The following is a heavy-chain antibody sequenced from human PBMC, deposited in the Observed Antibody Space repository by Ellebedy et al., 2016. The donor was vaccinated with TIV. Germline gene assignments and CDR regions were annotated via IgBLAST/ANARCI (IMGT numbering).Heavy chain of an antibody. D-gene: IGHD1-26*01. Sequence: GESLKISXAASGFTFSDYYMSWIRQAPGKGLEWVSYISSSGSTIYYADSVKGRFTISRDNAKNSLYLQMNSLRAEDTAVYYCARYLTGGGWFNPWGKGTLVTVSS. J-gene: IGHJ5*02. CDR3: ARYLTGGGWFNP. CDR2: ISSSGSTI. V-gene: IGHV3-11*01. CDR1: GFTFSDYY.